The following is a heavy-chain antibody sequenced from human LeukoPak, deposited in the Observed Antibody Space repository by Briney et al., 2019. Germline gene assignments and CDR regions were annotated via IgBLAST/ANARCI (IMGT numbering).Heavy chain of an antibody. Sequence: SETLSLTCTVSGGSISTYYWSWIRQPAGKGLEWIGRIYTTGSTNYNPSLKSRVTMSVDTSKNQFSLKLSSVTAADTAVYYCAKESPAGGGSCYYIDYWGQGTLVTVSS. V-gene: IGHV4-4*07. CDR2: IYTTGST. D-gene: IGHD2-15*01. CDR3: AKESPAGGGSCYYIDY. J-gene: IGHJ4*02. CDR1: GGSISTYY.